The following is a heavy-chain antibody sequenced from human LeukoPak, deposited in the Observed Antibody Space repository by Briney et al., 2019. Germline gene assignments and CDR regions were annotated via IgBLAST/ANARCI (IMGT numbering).Heavy chain of an antibody. V-gene: IGHV1-8*03. CDR2: MNPNSGNT. D-gene: IGHD1-26*01. CDR1: GYTFTSYD. Sequence: ASVKVSCKASGYTFTSYDINWVRQATGQGLEWMGWMNPNSGNTGYAQKFQGRVTITRNTSISTAYMELSSLRSEDTVVYYCARGPEWELYFDYWGQGTLVTVSS. CDR3: ARGPEWELYFDY. J-gene: IGHJ4*02.